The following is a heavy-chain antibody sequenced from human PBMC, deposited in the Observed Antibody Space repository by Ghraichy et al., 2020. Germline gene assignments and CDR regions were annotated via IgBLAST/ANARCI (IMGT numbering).Heavy chain of an antibody. Sequence: GESLNISCAASGFTFSSYWMSWVRQAPGKGLEWVANIKQDGSEKYYVDSVKGRFTISRDNAKNSLYLQMNSLRAEDTAVYYCARHGSIVGATSEIGYWGQGTLVTVSS. CDR2: IKQDGSEK. J-gene: IGHJ4*02. D-gene: IGHD1-26*01. V-gene: IGHV3-7*01. CDR1: GFTFSSYW. CDR3: ARHGSIVGATSEIGY.